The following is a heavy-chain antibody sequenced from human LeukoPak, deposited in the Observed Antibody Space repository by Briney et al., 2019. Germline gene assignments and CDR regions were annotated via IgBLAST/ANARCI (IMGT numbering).Heavy chain of an antibody. CDR3: AKDYYDSSGYLDDFDI. CDR1: GFTFSSYA. J-gene: IGHJ3*02. V-gene: IGHV3-23*01. CDR2: ISDSGGST. D-gene: IGHD3-22*01. Sequence: PGGSLRLSCAASGFTFSSYAMSWVRQAPGKGLEWVSAISDSGGSTYYADSVKGRFTISRDNSKNTLYLQMNTLRAEDTAVYYCAKDYYDSSGYLDDFDIWGQGTMVTVSS.